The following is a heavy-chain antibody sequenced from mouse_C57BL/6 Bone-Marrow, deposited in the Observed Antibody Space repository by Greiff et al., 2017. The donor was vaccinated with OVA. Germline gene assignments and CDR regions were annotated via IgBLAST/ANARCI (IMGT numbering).Heavy chain of an antibody. CDR1: GYTFTGYW. Sequence: QVQLQQPGAELVRPGSSVKLSCTASGYTFTGYWMDWVQQRPGQGLEWIGNIYPSDSETHYNQKLKVKATLTVDKCASTGYMQLRSLTSQDSTVYDCASDYWGQGTTLTVSS. V-gene: IGHV1-61*01. CDR2: IYPSDSET. CDR3: ASDY. J-gene: IGHJ2*01.